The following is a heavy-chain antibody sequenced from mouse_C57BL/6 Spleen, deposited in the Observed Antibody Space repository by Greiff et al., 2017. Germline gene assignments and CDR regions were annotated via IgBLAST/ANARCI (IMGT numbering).Heavy chain of an antibody. V-gene: IGHV1-42*01. Sequence: VQLQQSGPELVKPGASVKISCKPSGYSFPGYYMNWVKQSPEKSFEWIGEINLSTGGTTYNQKLKAKATLTVAKSSSTAYMQLKSLTSEDSEVYYCARRIDGYYGPFDYWGQGTTLTVSS. CDR1: GYSFPGYY. CDR2: INLSTGGT. J-gene: IGHJ2*01. CDR3: ARRIDGYYGPFDY. D-gene: IGHD2-3*01.